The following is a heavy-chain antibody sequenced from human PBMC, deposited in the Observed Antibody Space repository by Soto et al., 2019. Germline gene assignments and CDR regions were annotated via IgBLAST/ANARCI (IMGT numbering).Heavy chain of an antibody. CDR2: TYYNGNA. V-gene: IGHV4-39*01. CDR3: ARHFVAVVIKGWGY. Sequence: QLQLQESGPGLVKPSETLYLICAVYGASIDRSNYDWDWIRQPPGKGLEWIGTTYYNGNAYYNPSLKSRVTMSVDTSKNQFSLKLISVTAADPAVYYCARHFVAVVIKGWGYWGQGTLVTVSS. CDR1: GASIDRSNYD. D-gene: IGHD3-22*01. J-gene: IGHJ4*02.